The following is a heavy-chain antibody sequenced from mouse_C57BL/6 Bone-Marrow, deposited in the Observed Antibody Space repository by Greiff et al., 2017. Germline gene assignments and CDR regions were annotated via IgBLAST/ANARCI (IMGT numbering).Heavy chain of an antibody. J-gene: IGHJ1*03. CDR2: IYPRSGNT. D-gene: IGHD1-1*01. CDR1: GYTFTSYG. CDR3: ARADYDGTFDV. Sequence: VQLQQSGAELARPGASVKLSCKASGYTFTSYGISWVKQRTGQGLEWIGEIYPRSGNTYYNEKFKGKATLTADKSSSTAYMELRSLTSEDSAGYFCARADYDGTFDVWGTGTTVTVSS. V-gene: IGHV1-81*01.